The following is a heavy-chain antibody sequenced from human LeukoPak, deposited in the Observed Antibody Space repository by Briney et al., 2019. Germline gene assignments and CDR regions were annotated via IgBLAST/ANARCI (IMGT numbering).Heavy chain of an antibody. CDR3: ARLRWNAFDI. CDR1: GFTFSDYY. J-gene: IGHJ3*02. D-gene: IGHD4-23*01. V-gene: IGHV3-11*01. Sequence: PGGSLRLSCAASGFTFSDYYMNWIRQAPGKGLEWVSYISSSGGIIYYADSVKGRFTFSRDSAKNSLYLQMNSMRAEDTAVYYCARLRWNAFDIWGQGTMVTVSS. CDR2: ISSSGGII.